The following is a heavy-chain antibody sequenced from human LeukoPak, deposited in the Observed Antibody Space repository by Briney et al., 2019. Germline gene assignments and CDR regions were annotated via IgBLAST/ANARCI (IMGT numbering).Heavy chain of an antibody. D-gene: IGHD3-22*01. CDR3: ASAVYDSSGYYYDY. J-gene: IGHJ4*02. CDR2: INPNSGGT. CDR1: GYTFTGYY. V-gene: IGHV1-2*06. Sequence: ASVKVACKASGYTFTGYYMHWVRHAPGQGLEWIGRINPNSGGTNYAQKFQGRVTMTRDTSISTAYMELSRLRSDDTAVYYCASAVYDSSGYYYDYWGQGTLVTVSS.